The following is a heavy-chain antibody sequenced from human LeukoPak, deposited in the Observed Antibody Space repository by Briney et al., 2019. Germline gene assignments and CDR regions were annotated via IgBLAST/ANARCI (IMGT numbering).Heavy chain of an antibody. Sequence: SETLSLTCSVSGDSISSYYWSWIRQPPGKGLEWIGYIYSSGSTNYNPSLKSRVTISLDTSKNQFSLKLSSVTAADAAVYYCARIRNGYGYVNYYAMDVWGQGTTVTVSS. D-gene: IGHD5-18*01. CDR2: IYSSGST. J-gene: IGHJ6*02. CDR3: ARIRNGYGYVNYYAMDV. CDR1: GDSISSYY. V-gene: IGHV4-59*01.